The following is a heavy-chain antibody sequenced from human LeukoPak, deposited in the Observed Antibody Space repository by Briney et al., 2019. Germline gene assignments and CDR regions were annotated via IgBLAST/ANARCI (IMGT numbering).Heavy chain of an antibody. CDR2: IIPILGIA. D-gene: IGHD3-22*01. CDR1: GGTFSSYA. V-gene: IGHV1-69*04. CDR3: ASAYYYDSSGYYQPSSYYYYGMDV. Sequence: ASVKVSCKASGGTFSSYAISWVRQAPGQGLEWMGRIIPILGIANYAQKFQGRVTITADKSTSTAYMELSSLRSEDTAVYYCASAYYYDSSGYYQPSSYYYYGMDVWGQGTTVTVSS. J-gene: IGHJ6*02.